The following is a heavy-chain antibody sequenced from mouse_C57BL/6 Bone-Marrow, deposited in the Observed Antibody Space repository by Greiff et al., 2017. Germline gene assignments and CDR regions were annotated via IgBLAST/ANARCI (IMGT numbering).Heavy chain of an antibody. CDR1: GYTFTNYW. J-gene: IGHJ4*01. CDR3: ARSYDYDYYSMDY. CDR2: MHPNGGST. D-gene: IGHD2-4*01. V-gene: IGHV1-64*01. Sequence: QVQLQQPGAELVKPGASVKLSCKASGYTFTNYWMHWVKQRPGQGLEWIGMMHPNGGSTDYNEKFKSEATLSVDKSSRTAYMELSSLTSEDAAVYSCARSYDYDYYSMDYWGQGTSVTVSS.